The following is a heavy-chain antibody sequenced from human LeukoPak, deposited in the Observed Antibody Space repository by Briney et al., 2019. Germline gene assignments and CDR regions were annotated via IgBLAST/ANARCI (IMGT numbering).Heavy chain of an antibody. J-gene: IGHJ4*02. V-gene: IGHV4-34*01. CDR2: INHSGST. D-gene: IGHD3-16*01. CDR1: GGSFSGYY. CDR3: ARLSWGVRRYFDY. Sequence: SETLSLTCAVYGGSFSGYYWSWIRQPPGKGLEWIGEINHSGSTNYNPSLKSRVTISVDTPKNQFSLKLSSVTAADTAVYYCARLSWGVRRYFDYWGQGTLVTVSS.